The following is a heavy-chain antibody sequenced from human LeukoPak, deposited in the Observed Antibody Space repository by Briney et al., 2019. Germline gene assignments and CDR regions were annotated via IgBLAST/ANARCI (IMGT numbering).Heavy chain of an antibody. D-gene: IGHD7-27*01. V-gene: IGHV4-39*07. CDR2: IYHSGST. J-gene: IGHJ6*03. CDR1: GGSISSTVYY. CDR3: ARADLGIGGPYYMDV. Sequence: SETLSLTCTVSGGSISSTVYYWAWIRQPPGKGLEWIGSIYHSGSTYYNPSLKSRVTISVDTSKNQFSLKLSSVTAADTAVYYCARADLGIGGPYYMDVWGKGTTVTVSS.